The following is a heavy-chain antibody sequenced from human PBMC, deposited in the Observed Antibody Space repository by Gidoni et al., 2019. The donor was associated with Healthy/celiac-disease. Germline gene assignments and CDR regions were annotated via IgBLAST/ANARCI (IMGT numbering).Heavy chain of an antibody. CDR1: VWSFSGYY. D-gene: IGHD3-3*01. CDR2: INHSGST. J-gene: IGHJ5*02. Sequence: QVQLQQWGAGLLKPSETLSLTCAVYVWSFSGYYWSWVRQPPGKGLEWIGEINHSGSTNYNPSLKSRVTISVDTSKNQFSLKLSSVTAADTAVYYCARGRIDDFWSGYLRAGWFDPWGQGTLVTVSS. V-gene: IGHV4-34*01. CDR3: ARGRIDDFWSGYLRAGWFDP.